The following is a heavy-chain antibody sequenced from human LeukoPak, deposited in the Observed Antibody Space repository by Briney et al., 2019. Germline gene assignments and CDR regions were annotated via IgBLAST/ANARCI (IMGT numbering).Heavy chain of an antibody. Sequence: PSETLSLTCTVSGGSISSSSYYWGWIRQPPGKGLEWIGSIYYSGSTYYNPSLKSRVTISVDTSKNQFSLKLSSVTAADTAVYYCARDLPYDSSGWGPVGAFDIWGQGTMVTVSS. CDR1: GGSISSSSYY. D-gene: IGHD3-22*01. CDR3: ARDLPYDSSGWGPVGAFDI. J-gene: IGHJ3*02. CDR2: IYYSGST. V-gene: IGHV4-39*07.